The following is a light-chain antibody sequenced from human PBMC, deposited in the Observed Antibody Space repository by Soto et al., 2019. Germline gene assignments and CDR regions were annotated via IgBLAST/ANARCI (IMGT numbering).Light chain of an antibody. Sequence: IVLTQSPGTLSLSPGERATLSCRASQSVSSSYLAWYQQKPGQAPRLLIYGTSGRATGIPDRFSGSGSGTDFTLTISRLEPEDFAVYYFQQYGSSPIFTFGPGTKVDIK. J-gene: IGKJ3*01. CDR2: GTS. CDR3: QQYGSSPIFT. V-gene: IGKV3-20*01. CDR1: QSVSSSY.